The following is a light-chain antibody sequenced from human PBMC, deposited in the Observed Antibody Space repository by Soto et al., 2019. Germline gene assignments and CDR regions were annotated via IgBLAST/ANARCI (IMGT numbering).Light chain of an antibody. CDR3: QTWATNSDV. CDR2: VSSDGSH. CDR1: SGHSNYA. V-gene: IGLV4-69*01. Sequence: QLVLTQSASASASLGASVKLTCTLSSGHSNYAIAWHQQQPEKGPRYLMKVSSDGSHSKGDGIPDRFSGSSSGADRYLTISSLQSEDEADYYCQTWATNSDVFGTATKLTVL. J-gene: IGLJ1*01.